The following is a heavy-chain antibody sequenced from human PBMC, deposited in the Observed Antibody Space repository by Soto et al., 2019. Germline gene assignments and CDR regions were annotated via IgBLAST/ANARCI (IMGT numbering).Heavy chain of an antibody. D-gene: IGHD3-10*01. CDR1: GFTFSSYD. Sequence: EVQLVESGGGLVQPGGSLRLSCAASGFTFSSYDMHWVRQATGKGLEWVSAIGTAGNTYYPGSVKGRFTISRENAKNSLYLQMNSLRAGDTAVYYCARGGLRWYYYGSGPLWFDLWGRGTLVTVSS. V-gene: IGHV3-13*01. J-gene: IGHJ2*01. CDR2: IGTAGNT. CDR3: ARGGLRWYYYGSGPLWFDL.